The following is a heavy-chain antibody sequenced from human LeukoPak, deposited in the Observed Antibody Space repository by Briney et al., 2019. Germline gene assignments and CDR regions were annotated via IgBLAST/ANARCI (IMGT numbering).Heavy chain of an antibody. V-gene: IGHV1-69*13. Sequence: GASVKVSCKASGGTFSSYAISWVRQAPGQGLEWMGGIIPIFGTANYAQKFQDRVTITADESTSTAYMELSSLRSEDTAVYYCARGGSPYYYYYMDVWGKGTTVTVSS. CDR2: IIPIFGTA. CDR3: ARGGSPYYYYYMDV. J-gene: IGHJ6*03. CDR1: GGTFSSYA.